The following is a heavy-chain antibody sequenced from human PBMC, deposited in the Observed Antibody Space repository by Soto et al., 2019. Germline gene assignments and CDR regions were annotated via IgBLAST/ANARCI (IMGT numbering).Heavy chain of an antibody. V-gene: IGHV3-23*01. D-gene: IGHD3-9*01. J-gene: IGHJ5*02. CDR2: ISGGGGST. CDR1: GFTFSNYA. CDR3: AKIAYYDILTGSRKFNWFDP. Sequence: GGSLRLSCAASGFTFSNYAMSWVRQAPGKGLEWVSAISGGGGSTYHADSVKGRITISRDNSKNTLYLQMNSLRAEDTAVYYCAKIAYYDILTGSRKFNWFDPWGQGTLVTVSS.